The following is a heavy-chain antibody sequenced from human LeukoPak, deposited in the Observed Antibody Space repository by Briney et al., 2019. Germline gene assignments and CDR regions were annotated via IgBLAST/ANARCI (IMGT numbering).Heavy chain of an antibody. CDR3: ARDGGDSSGYPFDY. J-gene: IGHJ4*02. CDR1: GGSISSGGYY. Sequence: SQTLSLTCTVPGGSISSGGYYWSWIRQHPGKGLEWIGYIYYSGSTYYNPSLKSRVTISVDTSKNQFSLKLSSVTAADTAVYYCARDGGDSSGYPFDYWGQGTLVTVSS. CDR2: IYYSGST. V-gene: IGHV4-31*03. D-gene: IGHD3-22*01.